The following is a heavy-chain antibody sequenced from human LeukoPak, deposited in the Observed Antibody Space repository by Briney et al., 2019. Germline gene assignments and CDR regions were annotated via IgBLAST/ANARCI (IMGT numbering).Heavy chain of an antibody. CDR1: GFTFSSYE. Sequence: PGGTLRLSCAASGFTFSSYEMNWVRQAPGKGLEWASYISSSGSTIYYADSVKGRFTISRDNAKNSLYLQMKSLRAEDTAVYYCTRAPLYGDSADAFDLWGQGAMVTVSS. J-gene: IGHJ3*01. V-gene: IGHV3-48*03. CDR2: ISSSGSTI. CDR3: TRAPLYGDSADAFDL. D-gene: IGHD4-17*01.